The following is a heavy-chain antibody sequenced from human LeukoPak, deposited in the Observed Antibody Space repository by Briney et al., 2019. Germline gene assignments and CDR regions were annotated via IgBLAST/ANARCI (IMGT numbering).Heavy chain of an antibody. CDR1: GFTFSSYG. CDR2: ISYDGSNK. Sequence: GGSLRLSCAASGFTFSSYGMHWVRQAPGKGLEWVAVISYDGSNKYYADSVKGRFTISRDNSKNTLYLQMNSLRAEDTAVYYCAKAPKPIAVAGMEATWGQGTLVTVSS. V-gene: IGHV3-30*18. D-gene: IGHD6-19*01. CDR3: AKAPKPIAVAGMEAT. J-gene: IGHJ4*02.